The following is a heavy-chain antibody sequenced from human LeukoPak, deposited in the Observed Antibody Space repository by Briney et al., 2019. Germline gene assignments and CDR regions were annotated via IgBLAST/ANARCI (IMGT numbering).Heavy chain of an antibody. Sequence: ASVKVSCKASGYTFTGYYMHWVRQAPGQGLEWMGWINPNSGGTNYAQKFQGRVTMTGDTSISTAYMELSRLRSDDTAVYYCARVTDYYDSSGYPREEYYFDYWGQGTLVTVSS. J-gene: IGHJ4*02. CDR2: INPNSGGT. V-gene: IGHV1-2*02. CDR3: ARVTDYYDSSGYPREEYYFDY. D-gene: IGHD3-22*01. CDR1: GYTFTGYY.